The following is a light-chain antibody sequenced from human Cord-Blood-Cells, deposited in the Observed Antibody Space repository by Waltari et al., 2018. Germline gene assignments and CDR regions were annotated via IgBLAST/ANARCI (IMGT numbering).Light chain of an antibody. CDR2: DVS. CDR1: SSDVGGYNY. CDR3: SSYTSSSSWV. J-gene: IGLJ3*02. V-gene: IGLV2-14*01. Sequence: QSALTQPASVSGSPGQSITISCTGTSSDVGGYNYVPWYQQHPGKAPKLMIYDVSKRPSGVSKRFSGSKSGNTASLTISVLQAEDEADYYCSSYTSSSSWVFGGGTKLTVL.